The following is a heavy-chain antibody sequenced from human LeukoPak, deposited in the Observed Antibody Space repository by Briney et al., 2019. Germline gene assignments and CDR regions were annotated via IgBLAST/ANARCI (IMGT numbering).Heavy chain of an antibody. CDR2: IYTSGST. Sequence: SQTLSLTCTVSGGSISSGSYYWSWIRQPAGKGLEWIGRIYTSGSTNYNPSLKSRVTISVDTSKNQFSLKLSSVTAADTAVYYCARGGFVITRFLEHDAFDIWGQGTMVTVSS. D-gene: IGHD3-3*01. V-gene: IGHV4-61*02. J-gene: IGHJ3*02. CDR1: GGSISSGSYY. CDR3: ARGGFVITRFLEHDAFDI.